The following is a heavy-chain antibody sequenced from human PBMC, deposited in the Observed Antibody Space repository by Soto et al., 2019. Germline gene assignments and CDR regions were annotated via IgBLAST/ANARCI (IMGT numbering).Heavy chain of an antibody. J-gene: IGHJ5*02. V-gene: IGHV3-21*01. CDR3: ASSGETSALPPLLRYFDWLPWT. D-gene: IGHD3-9*01. CDR2: ISSSSSYI. Sequence: GSLSLSCAAAGVTVSSYSMNWVRHAPGKGLEWVSSISSSSSYIYYADSVKGRFTISRDNAKNSLYLQMNSLRAEDTAVYYCASSGETSALPPLLRYFDWLPWTSGQGTLVTVPS. CDR1: GVTVSSYS.